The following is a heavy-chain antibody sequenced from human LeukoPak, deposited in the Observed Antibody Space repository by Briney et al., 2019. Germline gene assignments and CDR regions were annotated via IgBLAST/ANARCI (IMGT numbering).Heavy chain of an antibody. D-gene: IGHD3-9*01. CDR1: GYTFTSYG. V-gene: IGHV1-18*01. CDR2: ISAYNGNP. CDR3: TRDVETGSYYYYGMDV. Sequence: ASVKVSCKASGYTFTSYGISWVRQAPGQGLEWMGWISAYNGNPNYAQKLQGRVTMTTDTSTSTAYMELRSLRSDDTAVYYCTRDVETGSYYYYGMDVWGQGTTVTVSS. J-gene: IGHJ6*02.